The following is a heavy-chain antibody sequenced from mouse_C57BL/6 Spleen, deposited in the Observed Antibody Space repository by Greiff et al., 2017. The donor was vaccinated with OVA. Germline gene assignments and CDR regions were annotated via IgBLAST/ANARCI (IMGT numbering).Heavy chain of an antibody. CDR1: GYTFTDYY. V-gene: IGHV1-77*01. J-gene: IGHJ1*03. CDR3: AREDIPYYYHWYFDV. CDR2: IGPGSGST. D-gene: IGHD1-1*01. Sequence: QVHVKQSGAELVKPGASVKISCKASGYTFTDYYINWVKQRPGQGLEWIGKIGPGSGSTYYNEKFKGKATLTADKSSSTAYMQLSSLTSEDSAVYFCAREDIPYYYHWYFDVWGTGTTVTVSS.